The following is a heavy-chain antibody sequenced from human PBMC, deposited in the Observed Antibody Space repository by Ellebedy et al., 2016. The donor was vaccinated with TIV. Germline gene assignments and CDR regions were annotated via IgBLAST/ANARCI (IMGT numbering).Heavy chain of an antibody. CDR2: IYPGDSGDSDI. CDR3: ARRNRDYSSSSYLY. Sequence: GESLKISCKGSGYSFTRQWIAWVRQMPGKGLEWMGIIYPGDSGDSDIRYSPSFQGQVTISADRSSSIAYLQWSSLKASDTAMYYCARRNRDYSSSSYLYWGQGTLLTVSS. V-gene: IGHV5-51*01. CDR1: GYSFTRQW. J-gene: IGHJ4*02. D-gene: IGHD6-6*01.